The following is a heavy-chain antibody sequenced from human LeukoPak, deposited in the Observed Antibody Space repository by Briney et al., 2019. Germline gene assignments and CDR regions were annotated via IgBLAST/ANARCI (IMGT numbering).Heavy chain of an antibody. CDR3: ARRFFYGDYDTYYFDY. J-gene: IGHJ4*02. CDR1: DGSISSPDHY. D-gene: IGHD4-17*01. V-gene: IGHV4-39*01. CDR2: IYYTGST. Sequence: SETLSLTCTVSDGSISSPDHYWGWIRQPPGKGLEWIGIIYYTGSTYYNLSLKSRVIISVDTSKSQFSLKVKSMTAADTAVYYCARRFFYGDYDTYYFDYWGQGILVTVSS.